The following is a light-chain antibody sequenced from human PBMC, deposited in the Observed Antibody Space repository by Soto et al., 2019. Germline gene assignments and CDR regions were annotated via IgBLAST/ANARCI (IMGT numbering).Light chain of an antibody. CDR2: RNN. J-gene: IGLJ1*01. Sequence: SVLTQPPSTSGALGQRVTISRSRNSSNIGSNYVYWYQQLPGTAPKLLIYRNNQRPSGVPDRFSGSKSGTSASLAISGLRSEDEADYYCAAWDDSLSGRGVFGTGTKVTVL. CDR3: AAWDDSLSGRGV. CDR1: SSNIGSNY. V-gene: IGLV1-47*01.